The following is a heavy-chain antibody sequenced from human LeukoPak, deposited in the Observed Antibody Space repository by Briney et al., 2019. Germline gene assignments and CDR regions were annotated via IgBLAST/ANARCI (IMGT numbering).Heavy chain of an antibody. CDR2: IYTSGST. CDR1: GSSISNAYY. V-gene: IGHV4-61*02. Sequence: SETLSLTCTVSGSSISNAYYWSWIRQPAGKGLEWIGRIYTSGSTNYNPSLKSRVTISVDTSKNQFSLKLSSVTAADTAVYYCAREYLRGYSSFDAFDIWGQGTMVTVSS. D-gene: IGHD5-18*01. J-gene: IGHJ3*02. CDR3: AREYLRGYSSFDAFDI.